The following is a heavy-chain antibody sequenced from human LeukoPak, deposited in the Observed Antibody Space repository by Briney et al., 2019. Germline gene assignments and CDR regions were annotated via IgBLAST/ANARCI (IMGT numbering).Heavy chain of an antibody. CDR2: INHSGST. J-gene: IGHJ4*02. CDR1: GGSFSGYY. D-gene: IGHD2-2*01. V-gene: IGHV4-34*01. CDR3: ARGMGEDIVVVPAAMYSFDY. Sequence: SETLSLTCAVYGGSFSGYYWSWIRQPPGKGLEWIGEINHSGSTNYNPSLKGRVTISVDTSKNQFSLKLSSVTAADTAVYYCARGMGEDIVVVPAAMYSFDYWGQGTLVTVSS.